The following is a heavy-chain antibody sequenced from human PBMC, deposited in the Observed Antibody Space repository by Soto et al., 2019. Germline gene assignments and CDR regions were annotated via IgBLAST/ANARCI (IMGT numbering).Heavy chain of an antibody. CDR3: ANPPSGDYADYYYYGMDV. V-gene: IGHV3-23*01. Sequence: GSLRLSCAAPGFTFSSYAMSWVRQAPGKGLEWVSAISGSGGSTYYADSVKGRFTISRDNSKNTLYLQMNSLRAEDTAVYYCANPPSGDYADYYYYGMDVWGQGTTVTVSS. CDR1: GFTFSSYA. D-gene: IGHD4-17*01. J-gene: IGHJ6*02. CDR2: ISGSGGST.